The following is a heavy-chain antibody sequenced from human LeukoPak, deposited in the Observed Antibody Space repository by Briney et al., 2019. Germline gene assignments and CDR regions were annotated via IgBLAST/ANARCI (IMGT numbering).Heavy chain of an antibody. J-gene: IGHJ4*02. V-gene: IGHV4-31*03. Sequence: PSETLSLTCTVSGGSISSGGYYWSWIRQHPGKGLEWIGYIYFSGSTYYNPSLGSRLTISLDTSKNQFSLNLESVTAADTAVCLCARAVGATTAFDSWGQGTLVTVSS. D-gene: IGHD1-26*01. CDR3: ARAVGATTAFDS. CDR2: IYFSGST. CDR1: GGSISSGGYY.